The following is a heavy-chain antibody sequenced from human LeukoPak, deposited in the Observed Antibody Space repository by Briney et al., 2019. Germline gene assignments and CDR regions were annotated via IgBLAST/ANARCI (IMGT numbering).Heavy chain of an antibody. Sequence: PSETLSLTCTVSGGSISSYCWSWIRQPPGKGLEWIGYIYYSGSTNYNPSLKSRVTISVDTSKNQFSLKLSSVTAADTAVYYCARARHPRMFDPWGQGTLVTVSS. V-gene: IGHV4-59*01. CDR3: ARARHPRMFDP. CDR1: GGSISSYC. CDR2: IYYSGST. J-gene: IGHJ5*02.